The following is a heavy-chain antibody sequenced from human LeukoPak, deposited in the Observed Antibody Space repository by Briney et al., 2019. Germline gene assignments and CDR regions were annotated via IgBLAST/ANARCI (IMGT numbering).Heavy chain of an antibody. Sequence: ETLSLTCTVSGGSISSSSYYWGWIRQPPGKGLEWVSAISGSGGSTYYADSVKGRFTISRDNSKNTLYLQMNSLRAEDTAVYYCAKIPSPTGLEYGTYDAFDIWGQGTMVTVSS. CDR1: GGSISSSSYY. CDR2: ISGSGGST. J-gene: IGHJ3*02. D-gene: IGHD4-17*01. V-gene: IGHV3-23*01. CDR3: AKIPSPTGLEYGTYDAFDI.